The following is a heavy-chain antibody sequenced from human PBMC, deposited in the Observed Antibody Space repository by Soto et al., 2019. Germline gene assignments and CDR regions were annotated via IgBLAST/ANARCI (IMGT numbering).Heavy chain of an antibody. CDR1: GGSISSGGYS. J-gene: IGHJ5*02. D-gene: IGHD7-27*01. Sequence: SETLSLTCGISGGSISSGGYSWSWIRQPPGKDLEWIGYIYHSGSTYYNPSLKSRVTISVDRSKNQFSLKLSSVTAADTAVYYCARVPGPWGQGTLVTAPQ. V-gene: IGHV4-30-2*01. CDR2: IYHSGST. CDR3: ARVPGP.